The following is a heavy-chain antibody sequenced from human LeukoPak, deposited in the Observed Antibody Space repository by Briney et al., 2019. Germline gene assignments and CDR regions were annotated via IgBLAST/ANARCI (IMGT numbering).Heavy chain of an antibody. CDR2: IYNSGST. D-gene: IGHD3-22*01. CDR1: GGSIRSSSYY. Sequence: SETLSLTYTVSGGSIRSSSYYWGWVRQPPGKGLEWIGSIYNSGSTYYNSSLKSRVSISVDTPKNQISLTLSSVTAADTAVYYCVRDLDDSSGYHPEFVQHWGQGTLVTVSS. V-gene: IGHV4-39*01. CDR3: VRDLDDSSGYHPEFVQH. J-gene: IGHJ1*01.